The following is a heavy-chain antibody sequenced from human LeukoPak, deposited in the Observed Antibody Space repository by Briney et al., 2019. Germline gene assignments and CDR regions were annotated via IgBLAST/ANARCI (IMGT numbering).Heavy chain of an antibody. CDR2: IYYSGST. V-gene: IGHV4-61*05. J-gene: IGHJ5*02. CDR1: GGSISSSLYH. Sequence: SETLSLTCAVSGGSISSSLYHWSWIRQPPGKGLEWIGYIYYSGSTNYNPSLKSRVTISVDTSKNQFSLKLSSVTAADTAVYYCARLVRGVMGENWFDPWGQGTLVTVSS. D-gene: IGHD3-10*02. CDR3: ARLVRGVMGENWFDP.